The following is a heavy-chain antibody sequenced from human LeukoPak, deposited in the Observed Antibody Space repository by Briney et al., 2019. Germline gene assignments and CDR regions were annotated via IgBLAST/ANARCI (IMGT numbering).Heavy chain of an antibody. CDR2: IYASGTT. J-gene: IGHJ4*02. Sequence: PSETLSLTCTVSGGSISSYYWSWIRQPAGKGLEWIGRIYASGTTNYNPSLKSRVTISIDTSNNQFSLKLNSVTAADTAVYYCKMGYSSGWEPYYLDSWGQGILVTVSS. V-gene: IGHV4-4*07. CDR3: KMGYSSGWEPYYLDS. D-gene: IGHD6-19*01. CDR1: GGSISSYY.